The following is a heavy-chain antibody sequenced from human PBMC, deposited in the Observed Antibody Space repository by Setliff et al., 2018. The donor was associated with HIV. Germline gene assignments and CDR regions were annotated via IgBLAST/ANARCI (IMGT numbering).Heavy chain of an antibody. CDR3: ARHDMRHYDFWSGSPSHWFDP. J-gene: IGHJ5*02. CDR2: IYTSGP. Sequence: PSETLSLTCTVSGDSISSGSNYWSWIRQPAGKGLEWIGRIYTSGPRYNPSLENRVTISVDTSKSQFFLMLSSVTAADTAVYYCARHDMRHYDFWSGSPSHWFDPWGQGPLVTVSS. CDR1: GDSISSGSNY. D-gene: IGHD3-3*01. V-gene: IGHV4-61*02.